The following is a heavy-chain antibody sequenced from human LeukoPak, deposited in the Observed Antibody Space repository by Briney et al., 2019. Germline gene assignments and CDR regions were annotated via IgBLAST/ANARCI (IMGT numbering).Heavy chain of an antibody. CDR1: GFTFDDYA. V-gene: IGHV3-9*01. D-gene: IGHD6-13*01. J-gene: IGHJ3*02. CDR2: ISWNSGSI. Sequence: PGRSLRLSCAASGFTFDDYAMHWVRQAPGKGLEWVSGISWNSGSIGYADSVKGRFTISRDNAKNSLYLQMNSLRAEDTALYYCAKDIEPYSSSWWNAFDIWGQGTMVTVSS. CDR3: AKDIEPYSSSWWNAFDI.